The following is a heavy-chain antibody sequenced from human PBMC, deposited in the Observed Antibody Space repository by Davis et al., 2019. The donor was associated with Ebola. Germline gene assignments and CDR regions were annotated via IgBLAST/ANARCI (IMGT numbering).Heavy chain of an antibody. CDR3: ARGIRFFPRYGMDV. D-gene: IGHD3-3*01. J-gene: IGHJ6*02. Sequence: AASAQVSCKASGYTFTSYAMHWVRHAPGQRLEWMGWINAGNGNTKYSQKSQGRVTITRDTSASTAYMELSSLRSDDTAVYYCARGIRFFPRYGMDVWGQGTTVTVSS. V-gene: IGHV1-3*01. CDR2: INAGNGNT. CDR1: GYTFTSYA.